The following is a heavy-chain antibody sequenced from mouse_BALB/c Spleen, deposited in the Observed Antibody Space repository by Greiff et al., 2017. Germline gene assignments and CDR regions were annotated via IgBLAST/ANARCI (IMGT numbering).Heavy chain of an antibody. CDR2: IDPANGNT. D-gene: IGHD2-2*01. CDR1: GFNIKDTY. Sequence: VQLKESGAELVKPGASVKLSCTASGFNIKDTYMHWVKQRPEQGLEWIGRIDPANGNTKYDPKFQGKATITADTSSNTAYLQLSSLTSEDTAVYYCARWGLGGYAFAYWGQGTLVTVSA. V-gene: IGHV14-3*02. CDR3: ARWGLGGYAFAY. J-gene: IGHJ3*01.